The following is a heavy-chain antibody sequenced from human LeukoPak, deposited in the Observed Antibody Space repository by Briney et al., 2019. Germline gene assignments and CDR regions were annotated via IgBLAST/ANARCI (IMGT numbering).Heavy chain of an antibody. Sequence: ASVKVSCKVSGYTFTDYYMHWVQQAPGKGLEWMGLVDPEDGETICAEKFQGRVTITADTSTDTAYMELSSLRSEDTAVYYCATSRLIVVVPAAPLDYWGQGTLVTVSS. D-gene: IGHD2-2*01. V-gene: IGHV1-69-2*01. CDR2: VDPEDGET. CDR3: ATSRLIVVVPAAPLDY. J-gene: IGHJ4*02. CDR1: GYTFTDYY.